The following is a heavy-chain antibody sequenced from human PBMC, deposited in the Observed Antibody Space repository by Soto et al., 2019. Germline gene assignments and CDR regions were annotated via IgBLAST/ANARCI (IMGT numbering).Heavy chain of an antibody. CDR3: ARDGTYSSGYYFGY. V-gene: IGHV3-48*01. J-gene: IGHJ4*02. CDR1: GFTFSSYS. D-gene: IGHD3-22*01. CDR2: ISSSSSTI. Sequence: EVQLVESGGGLVQPGGSLRLSCAASGFTFSSYSMNWVRQAPGKGLEWVSYISSSSSTIYYADSVKGRFTISRDNAKNSLYLQMNSLRAEDTAVYYCARDGTYSSGYYFGYWGQGTLVTVSS.